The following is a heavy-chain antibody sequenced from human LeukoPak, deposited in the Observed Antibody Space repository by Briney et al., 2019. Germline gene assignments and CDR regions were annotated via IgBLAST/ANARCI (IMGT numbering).Heavy chain of an antibody. CDR3: TGYSSGWRRSYFDY. V-gene: IGHV3-48*01. Sequence: GGSLRLSCAASGFTFSSYSMTWVRQAPGMGLEWVSYSSSSSSTIYYADSVKGRFTISRDNAKNSLYLQMNSLRAEDTAVYYCTGYSSGWRRSYFDYWGQGTLVTVSS. D-gene: IGHD6-19*01. CDR2: SSSSSSTI. J-gene: IGHJ4*02. CDR1: GFTFSSYS.